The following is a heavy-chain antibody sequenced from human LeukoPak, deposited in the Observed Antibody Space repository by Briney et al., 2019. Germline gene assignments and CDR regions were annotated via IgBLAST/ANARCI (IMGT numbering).Heavy chain of an antibody. V-gene: IGHV4-34*01. CDR1: GGSFSGYY. D-gene: IGHD2-2*01. CDR3: ARIPTNAVPAAHNGFDI. CDR2: IYYSGST. Sequence: SETLSLTCAVYGGSFSGYYWGWIRQPPGKGLERIGNIYYSGSTYYNPSLRSRVTMSVDTSKNQFSLKLSSVTAADTALYFCARIPTNAVPAAHNGFDIWGQGTMVTVSS. J-gene: IGHJ3*02.